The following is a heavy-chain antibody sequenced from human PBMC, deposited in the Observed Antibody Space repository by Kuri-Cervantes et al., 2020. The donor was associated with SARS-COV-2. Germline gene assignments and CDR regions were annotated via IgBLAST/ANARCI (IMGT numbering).Heavy chain of an antibody. CDR2: IRYDGSNK. Sequence: GGSLRLSCAASGFTFSSYSMNWVRQAPGKGLEWVAFIRYDGSNKYYADSVKGRFTISRDNSKNTLYLQMNSLRAEDTAVYYCAKDSIRFLEWLYYMDVWGKGTTVTVSS. J-gene: IGHJ6*03. CDR3: AKDSIRFLEWLYYMDV. D-gene: IGHD3-3*01. V-gene: IGHV3-30*02. CDR1: GFTFSSYS.